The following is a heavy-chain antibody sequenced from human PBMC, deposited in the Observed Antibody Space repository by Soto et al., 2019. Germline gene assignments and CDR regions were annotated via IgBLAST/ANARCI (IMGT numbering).Heavy chain of an antibody. CDR2: ISFDGSYK. CDR1: GFTFSSSG. Sequence: QVQLVESGGGVVQPGRSLRLSCAASGFTFSSSGMHWVRQSPGKGLEWVAVISFDGSYKYYADSVKGRFTISRDNSKNTLYLQMNSLRGEDTAVYYCAKVAYASGSYSNYYFDYWGQGTLVTVSS. J-gene: IGHJ4*02. V-gene: IGHV3-30*18. CDR3: AKVAYASGSYSNYYFDY. D-gene: IGHD3-10*01.